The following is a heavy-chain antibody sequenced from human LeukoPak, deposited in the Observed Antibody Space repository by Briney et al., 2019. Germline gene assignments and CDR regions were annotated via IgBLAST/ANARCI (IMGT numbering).Heavy chain of an antibody. Sequence: GGSLRLSCAASGFTFSSYGMNWVRQAPGKGLEWVSYISSSGSTIYYADSVKGRFTISRDNAKNSLYLQMNSLRAEDTAVYYCARDRCSGGSCYSLSVGYMDVWGKGTTVTVSS. CDR3: ARDRCSGGSCYSLSVGYMDV. J-gene: IGHJ6*03. CDR2: ISSSGSTI. D-gene: IGHD2-15*01. CDR1: GFTFSSYG. V-gene: IGHV3-48*03.